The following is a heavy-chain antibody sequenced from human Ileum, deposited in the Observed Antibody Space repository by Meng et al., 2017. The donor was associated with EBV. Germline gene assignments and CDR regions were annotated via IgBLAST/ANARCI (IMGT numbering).Heavy chain of an antibody. D-gene: IGHD4-23*01. CDR2: ISHTGAT. V-gene: IGHV4-34*01. J-gene: IGHJ5*02. CDR3: ARYGTCGANSFYCFDP. Sequence: QRLGAGLLMPSGSPLLTCGCNGGSVINNYWTWTRQPPGKGLEWIGEISHTGATKYNPSLKNRVTISLDTSNNQFSLNLNSVTAADTALYYCARYGTCGANSFYCFDPWGQGTLVTVSS. CDR1: GGSVINNY.